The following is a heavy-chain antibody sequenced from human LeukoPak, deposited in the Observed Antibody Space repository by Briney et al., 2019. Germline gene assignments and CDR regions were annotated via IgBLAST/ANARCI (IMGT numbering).Heavy chain of an antibody. Sequence: KPSETLSLTCTVSGGSISSYYWSWIRQPPGKGLEWIGYIYYSGSTNYNPSLKSRVTISVDTSKNQFSLKLSSVTAADTAVYYCARANITFGGVIVLDYWGQGTLVTVSS. CDR1: GGSISSYY. CDR2: IYYSGST. CDR3: ARANITFGGVIVLDY. V-gene: IGHV4-59*01. D-gene: IGHD3-16*02. J-gene: IGHJ4*02.